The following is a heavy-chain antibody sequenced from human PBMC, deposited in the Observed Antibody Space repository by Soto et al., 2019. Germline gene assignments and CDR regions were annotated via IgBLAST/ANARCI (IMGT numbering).Heavy chain of an antibody. D-gene: IGHD6-19*01. CDR1: GFTLSSYW. CDR3: ARDQTVSGPSTLDS. Sequence: EVQLVESGGGLVQPGGSLRLSCAASGFTLSSYWMHWVRQAPGKGLVWVSRISSDGTNVLHADSVKGRFTVSRDNAKNTFYLQMDSLRAEDTAVYYFARDQTVSGPSTLDSWGRGSRVAVSS. CDR2: ISSDGTNV. J-gene: IGHJ4*02. V-gene: IGHV3-74*01.